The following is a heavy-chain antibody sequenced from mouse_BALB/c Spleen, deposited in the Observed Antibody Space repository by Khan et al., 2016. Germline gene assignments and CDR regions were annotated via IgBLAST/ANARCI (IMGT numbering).Heavy chain of an antibody. D-gene: IGHD2-10*02. V-gene: IGHV2-2*02. Sequence: VKLKESGPGLVQPSQSLSITCTVSGFSLTSYGVHWVRQSPGKGLEWLGVIWSGGSTDYNAAFISRLSISKDNSKSQVFFKMNSLQANDTAIYYCAIRRQYGKILYAMDYWGQGTSVTVSS. CDR1: GFSLTSYG. J-gene: IGHJ4*01. CDR2: IWSGGST. CDR3: AIRRQYGKILYAMDY.